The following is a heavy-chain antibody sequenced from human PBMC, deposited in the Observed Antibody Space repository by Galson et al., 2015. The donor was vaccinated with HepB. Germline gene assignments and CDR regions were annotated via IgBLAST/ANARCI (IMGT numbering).Heavy chain of an antibody. J-gene: IGHJ6*02. V-gene: IGHV3-23*01. CDR3: ARDARGYYYDSSGYPYYYYYGMDV. D-gene: IGHD3-22*01. Sequence: SLRLSCAASGFTFSSYAMTWVRQAPGKGLEWVSAISGSGGSTYYADSVKGRFTISRDNSKNTLYLQMNSLRAEDTAVHYCARDARGYYYDSSGYPYYYYYGMDVWGQGTTVTVSS. CDR2: ISGSGGST. CDR1: GFTFSSYA.